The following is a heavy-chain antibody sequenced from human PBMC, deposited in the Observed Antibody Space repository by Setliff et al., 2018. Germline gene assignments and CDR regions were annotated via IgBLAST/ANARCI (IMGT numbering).Heavy chain of an antibody. J-gene: IGHJ5*01. CDR3: ARDGGTGDSGTYFNIGFDS. V-gene: IGHV3-48*01. Sequence: GSLRLSCVASGFTFTRYTINWVRQGPGKGLEWVSYISASSSTIYYSGSVKGRFTISRDNAKNSLFLQMNGLRADDTAVYYCARDGGTGDSGTYFNIGFDSWGQGTQVTVSS. CDR1: GFTFTRYT. CDR2: ISASSSTI. D-gene: IGHD3-10*01.